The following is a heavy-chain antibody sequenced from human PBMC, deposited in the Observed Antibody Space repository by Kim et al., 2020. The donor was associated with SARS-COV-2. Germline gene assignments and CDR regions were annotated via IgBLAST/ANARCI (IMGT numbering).Heavy chain of an antibody. D-gene: IGHD3-10*01. CDR2: ISYSGNI. J-gene: IGHJ4*01. V-gene: IGHV4-39*07. Sequence: SETLSLTCSVSGDSISSSFYYWGWIRQPPGKGLEWIGTISYSGNIYYNPSLKGRVTISLDTSKNQFSLKLSSVTAADTAVYYCARALLWFGHYYFDYWG. CDR3: ARALLWFGHYYFDY. CDR1: GDSISSSFYY.